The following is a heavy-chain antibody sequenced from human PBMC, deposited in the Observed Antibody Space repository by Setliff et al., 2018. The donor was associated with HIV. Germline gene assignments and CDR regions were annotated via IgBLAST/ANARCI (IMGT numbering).Heavy chain of an antibody. CDR1: GFTFSSYW. V-gene: IGHV3-7*01. CDR3: ARDRVAAAGEAYYYYYMDV. D-gene: IGHD6-13*01. CDR2: IKQDGSEN. J-gene: IGHJ6*03. Sequence: PGGSLRLSCAASGFTFSSYWMSWVRQAPGKGLEWVANIKQDGSENYYVDSVKGRFTISRDNAKNPLYLQMNSLRAEDTAVYYCARDRVAAAGEAYYYYYMDVWGKGTTVTSP.